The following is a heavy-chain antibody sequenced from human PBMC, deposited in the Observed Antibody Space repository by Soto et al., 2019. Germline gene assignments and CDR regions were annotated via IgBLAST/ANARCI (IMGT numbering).Heavy chain of an antibody. CDR2: ISGSGGST. D-gene: IGHD3-10*01. CDR1: RFTFSSYA. J-gene: IGHJ4*02. CDR3: AKGWVLWFGEPIDY. Sequence: GGSLRLSCAASRFTFSSYALSWVRQAPGKGLEWVSAISGSGGSTYYADSVKGRFTISRDNSKNTLYLQMNSLRAEDTAVYYCAKGWVLWFGEPIDYWGQGTLVTVSS. V-gene: IGHV3-23*01.